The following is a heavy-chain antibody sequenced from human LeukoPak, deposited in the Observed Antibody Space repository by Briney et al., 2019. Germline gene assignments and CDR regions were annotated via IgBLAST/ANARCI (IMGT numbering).Heavy chain of an antibody. D-gene: IGHD2-21*01. J-gene: IGHJ4*02. Sequence: SETLSLTCAVYGGSFSGYYWSWIRQPPGKGLEWIGEINHSGSTNYNPSLKSRVTISVDTSKSQFSLKLSSVTAADTAVYYCARQIGRGLWAFDYWGQGTPVTVSS. CDR2: INHSGST. V-gene: IGHV4-34*01. CDR1: GGSFSGYY. CDR3: ARQIGRGLWAFDY.